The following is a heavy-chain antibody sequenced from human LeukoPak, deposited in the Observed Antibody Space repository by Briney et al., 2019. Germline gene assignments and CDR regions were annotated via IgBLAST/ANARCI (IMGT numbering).Heavy chain of an antibody. J-gene: IGHJ4*02. D-gene: IGHD3-3*01. CDR1: GFTFSSYA. Sequence: GGSLRLSCAASGFTFSSYAMSWVRQPPGKGLEWVSAISGSGGSTYYADSVKGRFTISRDNSKNTLYVQMNSLTAEDTAVYYCAKNQWEHLEWLPFDYWGQGTLVTVSS. CDR3: AKNQWEHLEWLPFDY. V-gene: IGHV3-23*01. CDR2: ISGSGGST.